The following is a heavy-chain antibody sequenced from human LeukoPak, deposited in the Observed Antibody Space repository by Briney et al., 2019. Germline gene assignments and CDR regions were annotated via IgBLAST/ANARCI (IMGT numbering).Heavy chain of an antibody. Sequence: VASMKVSCKASGYTFTSYSISWVRQAPGQGLEWMGWINSYNGNTNYAQKLQGRVTMTTDTSTSTAYMEVRSLRSDVTAVYYCAREQQLVLPYFDYWGQGTLVTVSS. V-gene: IGHV1-18*01. D-gene: IGHD6-13*01. CDR2: INSYNGNT. CDR1: GYTFTSYS. J-gene: IGHJ4*02. CDR3: AREQQLVLPYFDY.